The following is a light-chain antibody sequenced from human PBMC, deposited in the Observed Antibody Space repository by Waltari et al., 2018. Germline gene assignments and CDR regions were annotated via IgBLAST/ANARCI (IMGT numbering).Light chain of an antibody. CDR1: SSDVGSYNL. CDR3: CSYAGSSTFYV. Sequence: SGSPGQSITISCPGTSSDVGSYNLVSWYQQHPGKAPKLMIYEGSKRPSGVSNRFSGSKSGNTASLTISGLQAEDEADYYCCSYAGSSTFYVFGTGTKVTVL. CDR2: EGS. V-gene: IGLV2-23*01. J-gene: IGLJ1*01.